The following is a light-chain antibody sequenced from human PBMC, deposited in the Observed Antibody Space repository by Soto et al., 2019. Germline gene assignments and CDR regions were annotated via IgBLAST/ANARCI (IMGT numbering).Light chain of an antibody. CDR2: AAS. CDR1: QSVSSN. CDR3: QQYNNWPLRVT. J-gene: IGKJ3*01. V-gene: IGKV3-15*01. Sequence: EIVMTQSPATLSVSPGDRATLSCRASQSVSSNLAWYQQKPGQAPRLLIFAASTRATGIPARFSGSRSGTEFTLTISSLQPEDSAVYYCQQYNNWPLRVTFGPGTKLDIK.